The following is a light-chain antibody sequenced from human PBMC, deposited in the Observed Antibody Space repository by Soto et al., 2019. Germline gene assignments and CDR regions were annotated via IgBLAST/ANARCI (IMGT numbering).Light chain of an antibody. Sequence: QSVLTQPASVSGSPGQSISISCTGTSSDVGGYNYVSWYQQHPGKAPKLIIYEVFDRPSGVSSRFSGSKSGNTASLTISGLQAEDEADYYCSSYRSGSTYVFGTGTKVTVL. CDR3: SSYRSGSTYV. CDR2: EVF. V-gene: IGLV2-14*01. CDR1: SSDVGGYNY. J-gene: IGLJ1*01.